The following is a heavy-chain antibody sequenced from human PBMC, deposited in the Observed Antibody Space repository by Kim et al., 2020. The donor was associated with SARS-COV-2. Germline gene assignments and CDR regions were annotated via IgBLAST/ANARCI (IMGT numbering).Heavy chain of an antibody. CDR1: GDSVSSNSAA. CDR3: ARGSGYDYWGYYYYGMDV. J-gene: IGHJ6*02. Sequence: SQTLSLTCAISGDSVSSNSAAWNWIRQSPSRGLEWLGRTYYRSKWYNDYAVSVKSRITINPDTSKNQFSLQLNSVTPEDTAVYYCARGSGYDYWGYYYYGMDVWGQGTTVTVSS. D-gene: IGHD5-12*01. CDR2: TYYRSKWYN. V-gene: IGHV6-1*01.